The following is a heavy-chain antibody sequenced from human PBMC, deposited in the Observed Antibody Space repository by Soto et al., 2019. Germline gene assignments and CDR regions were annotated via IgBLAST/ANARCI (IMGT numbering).Heavy chain of an antibody. J-gene: IGHJ3*02. Sequence: EVQLVESGGGLVQPGGSLRLSCAASGFTFSSYWMHWVRQAPGKGLVWVSRINSDGSRTNYADSVKGRFTISRDNAEITLYLQTNSLRAEETAVYYYARGVRGAYGLDIWGQGTMVTVSS. D-gene: IGHD2-21*01. CDR3: ARGVRGAYGLDI. CDR1: GFTFSSYW. V-gene: IGHV3-74*01. CDR2: INSDGSRT.